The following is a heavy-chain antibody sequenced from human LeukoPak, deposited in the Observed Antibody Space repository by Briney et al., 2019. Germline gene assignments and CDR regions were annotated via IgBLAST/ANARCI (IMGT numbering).Heavy chain of an antibody. D-gene: IGHD2-2*01. CDR3: AKGKCGSTSCSIDY. Sequence: GGSLRLSCAASGFTFDDYVMHWVRQAPGKGLEGVSGISWNNGGIGYADSVKGRFTIARDNAKNSLYLQMNSLRAEDTALYYCAKGKCGSTSCSIDYWGQGTLDTVSS. J-gene: IGHJ4*02. V-gene: IGHV3-9*01. CDR1: GFTFDDYV. CDR2: ISWNNGGI.